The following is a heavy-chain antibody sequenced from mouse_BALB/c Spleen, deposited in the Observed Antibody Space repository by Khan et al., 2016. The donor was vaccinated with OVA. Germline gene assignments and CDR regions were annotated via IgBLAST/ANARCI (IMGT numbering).Heavy chain of an antibody. J-gene: IGHJ1*01. V-gene: IGHV1-39*01. Sequence: VQLQQSGPELEKPGASVKISCKASGYSFTGYNMNWVKQSNGKSLEWLGNIDPYSGGTSYNQKFKGKASLTVDKSSSTAYIQLKSLTSEASAVYSCARSTWYFDVWGAGTTVTVSS. CDR1: GYSFTGYN. CDR3: ARSTWYFDV. CDR2: IDPYSGGT.